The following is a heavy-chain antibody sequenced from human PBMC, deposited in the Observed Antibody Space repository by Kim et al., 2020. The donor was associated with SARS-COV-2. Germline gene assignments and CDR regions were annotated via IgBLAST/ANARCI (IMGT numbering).Heavy chain of an antibody. CDR3: AREDGSGIDYKGMDV. CDR2: INWNGGSI. D-gene: IGHD3-10*01. CDR1: GFTFDDYD. J-gene: IGHJ6*02. Sequence: GGSLRLSCAASGFTFDDYDMSWVRQVPGKGLEWVSGINWNGGSIDYADSVKGRFTISKDSAKNSLYLQMNSLRAEDTALYHCAREDGSGIDYKGMDVWGQGTTVIVS. V-gene: IGHV3-20*01.